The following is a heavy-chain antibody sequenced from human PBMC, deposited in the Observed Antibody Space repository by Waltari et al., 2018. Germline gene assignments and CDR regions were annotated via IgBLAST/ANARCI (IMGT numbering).Heavy chain of an antibody. V-gene: IGHV4-59*01. D-gene: IGHD3-3*01. CDR1: GGSISSYY. Sequence: QVQLQESGPGLVKPSETLSLTCTVSGGSISSYYWSWIRQPPGKGLEWIGYIYYSGSTNYNPSLKSRVTISVDTSKNQFSLKLSSVTAADTAVYYCARSRTIFGVVIGPNYFDYWGQGTLVTVSS. CDR3: ARSRTIFGVVIGPNYFDY. CDR2: IYYSGST. J-gene: IGHJ4*02.